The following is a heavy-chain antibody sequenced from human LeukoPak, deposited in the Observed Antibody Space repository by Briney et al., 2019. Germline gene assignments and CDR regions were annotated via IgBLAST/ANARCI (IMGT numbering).Heavy chain of an antibody. Sequence: GGSLSLCCATSGFIFSNYIMHWVRQATGKGLDWVSFISSSGSAMYYADPVKGRFTISRDNAKKSLYLQMNSLRDEDTAVYYCARETHCTSTACYDAFDIWGQGTMVTVSS. CDR3: ARETHCTSTACYDAFDI. V-gene: IGHV3-48*02. D-gene: IGHD2-2*01. J-gene: IGHJ3*02. CDR1: GFIFSNYI. CDR2: ISSSGSAM.